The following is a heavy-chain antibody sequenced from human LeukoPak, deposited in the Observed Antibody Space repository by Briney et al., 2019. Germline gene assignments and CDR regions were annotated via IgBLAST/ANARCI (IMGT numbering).Heavy chain of an antibody. D-gene: IGHD3-22*01. Sequence: GGSLRLSCAASGLTFSDAWMSWVRQAPGKGLEWVGRIKSKTDGGTTDYAAPVRGRFTISRDDSKNTLYLQMNSLKTDDTAVYYCTTDSGRLVVTWGQGTLVTVSS. J-gene: IGHJ4*02. CDR3: TTDSGRLVVT. CDR1: GLTFSDAW. CDR2: IKSKTDGGTT. V-gene: IGHV3-15*01.